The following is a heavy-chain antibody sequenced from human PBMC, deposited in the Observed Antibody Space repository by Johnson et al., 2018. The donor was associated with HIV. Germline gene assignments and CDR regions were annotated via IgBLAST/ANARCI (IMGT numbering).Heavy chain of an antibody. CDR3: ARHHITYYYTSGSPDAFDI. CDR2: IWYDGSNK. J-gene: IGHJ3*02. CDR1: GFTFSSYG. D-gene: IGHD3-10*01. V-gene: IGHV3-33*01. Sequence: QMLLVESGGSVIRPGVSLRLSCAASGFTFSSYGMHWVRQAPGKGLEWVAVIWYDGSNKYYADSVKGRFTISRDNSKSTLYLQINSLRAEDTAVYYCARHHITYYYTSGSPDAFDIWGQGTMVTVSS.